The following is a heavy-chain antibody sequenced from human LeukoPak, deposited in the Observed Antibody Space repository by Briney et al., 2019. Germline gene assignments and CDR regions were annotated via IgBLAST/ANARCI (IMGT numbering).Heavy chain of an antibody. V-gene: IGHV3-53*01. D-gene: IGHD3-22*01. CDR1: GFTVSSNY. Sequence: GGSLRLSCAASGFTVSSNYMSWVRQAPGKGLKWVSVIYSGGSTYYADSVKGRFTISRDNSKNTLYLQMNSLRAEDTAVYYSAREDYYDSSGFGGGYWGQGTLVTASS. CDR3: AREDYYDSSGFGGGY. CDR2: IYSGGST. J-gene: IGHJ4*02.